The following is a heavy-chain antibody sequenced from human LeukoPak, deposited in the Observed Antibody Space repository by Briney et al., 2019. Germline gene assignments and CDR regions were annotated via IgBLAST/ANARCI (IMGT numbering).Heavy chain of an antibody. CDR2: ISYDGNNT. Sequence: GGSLRLSCAASGFTFSKYSLHWVRQAPGEGLEWVAYISYDGNNTYYGDSVKRQFAISRDNSRNTLSLQMSSLRPEDTAVYYCARAALTSGGKTSINHWGQGTLVTVSS. D-gene: IGHD6-19*01. J-gene: IGHJ5*02. CDR3: ARAALTSGGKTSINH. CDR1: GFTFSKYS. V-gene: IGHV3-30*09.